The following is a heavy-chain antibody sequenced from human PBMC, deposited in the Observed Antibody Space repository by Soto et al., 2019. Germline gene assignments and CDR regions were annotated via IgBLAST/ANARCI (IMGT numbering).Heavy chain of an antibody. CDR2: IVPIFGKA. CDR1: GGTFSDSV. V-gene: IGHV1-69*01. D-gene: IGHD3-10*01. Sequence: QVQLVQSGPEVKKPGSSVKVSCKASGGTFSDSVTSWVRQAPGQGLEWMGGIVPIFGKANLAEKFQDRVTITADESTSTAYMELSSLRSEDSAVNYCARGRDGSNYYFDYWGQGTLVTVSS. CDR3: ARGRDGSNYYFDY. J-gene: IGHJ4*02.